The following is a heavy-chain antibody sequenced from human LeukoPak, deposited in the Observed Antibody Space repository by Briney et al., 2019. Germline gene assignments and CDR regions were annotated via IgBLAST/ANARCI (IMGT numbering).Heavy chain of an antibody. CDR2: IYSGGST. J-gene: IGHJ4*02. CDR3: ARGVQFSSGWYYDY. V-gene: IGHV3-53*01. D-gene: IGHD6-19*01. CDR1: GFTVSSNY. Sequence: PGGSLRLSCAASGFTVSSNYMSWVRQAPGKGLEWVSVIYSGGSTYYADSVKGRFTISRDNAKNSLYLQMNSVRAEDTAVYYCARGVQFSSGWYYDYWGQGVLVTVSS.